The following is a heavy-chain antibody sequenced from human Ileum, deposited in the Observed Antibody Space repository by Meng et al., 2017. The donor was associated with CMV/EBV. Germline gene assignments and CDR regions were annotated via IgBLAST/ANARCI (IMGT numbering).Heavy chain of an antibody. CDR1: GAPISSGSHS. D-gene: IGHD1-26*01. Sequence: QLPESGPGLVKPAETLSPTCTASGAPISSGSHSWAWFRQPPGKRLEWIGSMYFSGIADYNPSLKSRVTISLHATQKQFSLRLTSVTAADSAVYFCARDLTNKWFYYWGQGTLVTVFS. CDR3: ARDLTNKWFYY. CDR2: MYFSGIA. J-gene: IGHJ4*02. V-gene: IGHV4-39*07.